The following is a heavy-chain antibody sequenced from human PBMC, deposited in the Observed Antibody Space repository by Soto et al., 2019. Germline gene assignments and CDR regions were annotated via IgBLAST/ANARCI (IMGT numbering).Heavy chain of an antibody. D-gene: IGHD3-10*01. J-gene: IGHJ4*02. CDR2: ISYDGSNE. Sequence: QVQLVESGGGVVQPGRSLRLSCEASGFTFSSYGMHWVRQAPGKGLEWVAFISYDGSNEYYADSVRGRFAISRDNSRNSVSLLSSSLRGEDTAIYYCAKDTSASGSCSDYWGQGSLVTVSS. CDR1: GFTFSSYG. V-gene: IGHV3-30*18. CDR3: AKDTSASGSCSDY.